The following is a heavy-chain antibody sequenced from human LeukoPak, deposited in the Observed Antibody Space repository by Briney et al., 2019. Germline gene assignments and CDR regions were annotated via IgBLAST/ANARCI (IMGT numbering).Heavy chain of an antibody. D-gene: IGHD3-3*01. V-gene: IGHV3-30*02. Sequence: GGSLRLSCAASGFTFSSYGMHWVRQAPGKGLEWVAFIRYDGSNKYYADSVTGRFTISRDNSKNTLYLQMNSLRAEDTAVYYCAIPSYYDFWSGYNLRGGSFDYWGQGTLVTVSS. CDR2: IRYDGSNK. CDR3: AIPSYYDFWSGYNLRGGSFDY. J-gene: IGHJ4*02. CDR1: GFTFSSYG.